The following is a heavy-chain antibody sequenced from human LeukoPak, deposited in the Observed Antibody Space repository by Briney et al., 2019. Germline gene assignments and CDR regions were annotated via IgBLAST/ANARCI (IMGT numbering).Heavy chain of an antibody. CDR3: ARDNYDSSGYYDY. J-gene: IGHJ4*02. V-gene: IGHV3-33*08. CDR2: IWYDGSNK. CDR1: GFTFSGYW. Sequence: GGSLRLSCAASGFTFSGYWMSWVRQAPGKGLEWVAVIWYDGSNKYYADSVKGRFTISRDNSKNTLYLQMNSLRAEDTAVYYCARDNYDSSGYYDYWGQGTLVTVSS. D-gene: IGHD3-22*01.